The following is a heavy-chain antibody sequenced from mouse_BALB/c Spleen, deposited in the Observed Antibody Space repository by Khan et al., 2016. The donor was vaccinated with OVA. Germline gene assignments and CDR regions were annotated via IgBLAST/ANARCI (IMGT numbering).Heavy chain of an antibody. Sequence: EVQLQQSGPELVKPGASVKIPCKVSGYTFTDYNMDWVKQSHGKSLEWIGDINPNNGDTFYNQKFKGKATLTVDKSSSTAFMELRSLTSEDTAVYYCARTGYGSLGYWGQGTTLTVSS. V-gene: IGHV1-18*01. D-gene: IGHD1-1*01. CDR3: ARTGYGSLGY. J-gene: IGHJ2*01. CDR2: INPNNGDT. CDR1: GYTFTDYN.